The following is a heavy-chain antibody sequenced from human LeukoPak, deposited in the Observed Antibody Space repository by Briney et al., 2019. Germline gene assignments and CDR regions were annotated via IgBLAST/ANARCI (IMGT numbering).Heavy chain of an antibody. Sequence: SETLSLTCAVYGGSFSGYYWSWIRQPPGKGLEWIGEINHSGSTNYNPSLKSRVTISVDTSKNQFSLKLSSVTAADTAVYYCARVLSAYVVRGVTDYWGQGTLVTVSS. D-gene: IGHD3-10*01. CDR1: GGSFSGYY. V-gene: IGHV4-34*01. J-gene: IGHJ4*02. CDR2: INHSGST. CDR3: ARVLSAYVVRGVTDY.